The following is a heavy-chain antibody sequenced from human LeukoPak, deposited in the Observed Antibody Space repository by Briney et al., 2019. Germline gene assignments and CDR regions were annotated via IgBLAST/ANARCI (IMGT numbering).Heavy chain of an antibody. D-gene: IGHD3-16*01. Sequence: GGSLRLSCAASGFPFSSYEMNWVRQAPGKGLEWVSYISSSGMTKYYAVSVKGRFTMSRDNAKNSLYLQLNSLRAENTAVYYCARDGRSRGLCHVNFDYWGQGILVTVSS. CDR3: ARDGRSRGLCHVNFDY. CDR1: GFPFSSYE. J-gene: IGHJ4*02. V-gene: IGHV3-48*03. CDR2: ISSSGMTK.